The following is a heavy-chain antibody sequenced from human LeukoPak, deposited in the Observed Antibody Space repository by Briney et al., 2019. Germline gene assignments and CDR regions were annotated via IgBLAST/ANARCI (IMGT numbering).Heavy chain of an antibody. D-gene: IGHD2-15*01. CDR1: GFTVSSNY. CDR2: IYSGGST. CDR3: ARDLAGYCSGGSCYSGGRFDP. Sequence: GGSLRLSCAASGFTVSSNYMSWVRQAPGKGLEWVSVIYSGGSTYYADSVKGRFTISRDNSKNTLYLQMNSLRAEDTAVYYCARDLAGYCSGGSCYSGGRFDPWGQGTLVTVSS. J-gene: IGHJ5*02. V-gene: IGHV3-53*01.